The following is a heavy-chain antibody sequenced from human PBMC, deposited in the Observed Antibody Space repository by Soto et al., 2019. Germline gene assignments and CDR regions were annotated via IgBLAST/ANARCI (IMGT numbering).Heavy chain of an antibody. CDR1: FVVRSYA. D-gene: IGHD2-15*01. J-gene: IGHJ3*01. CDR3: DPVVTGDACDG. CDR2: ISSSSSYI. Sequence: FVVRSYAKNWLHHAPGKGLEWASSISSSSSYIHYADSVKGRFTISRDNAKTSLDLQMNSLIAEYTAVHSCDPVVTGDACDGWGHGTRDTVS. V-gene: IGHV3-21*01.